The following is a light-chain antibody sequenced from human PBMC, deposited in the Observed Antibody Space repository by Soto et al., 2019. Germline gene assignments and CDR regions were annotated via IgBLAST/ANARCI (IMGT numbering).Light chain of an antibody. CDR2: EAI. V-gene: IGLV2-14*02. CDR3: SSYTSSSTLV. J-gene: IGLJ1*01. CDR1: SSDVGSSNL. Sequence: QSVLTQPASVSGSPGQSITISCTGTSSDVGSSNLVSWYQHHPGKAPKLIIYEAIKRPSGVSNRFSGSKSGNTASLTISGLQAEDEADYYCSSYTSSSTLVFGTGTKLTVL.